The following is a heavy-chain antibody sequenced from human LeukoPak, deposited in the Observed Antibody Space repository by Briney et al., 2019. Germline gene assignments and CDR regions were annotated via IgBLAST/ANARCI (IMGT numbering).Heavy chain of an antibody. CDR1: GGSISSSSYY. V-gene: IGHV4-39*07. CDR2: IYYSGST. D-gene: IGHD5-18*01. J-gene: IGHJ6*04. Sequence: SETLSLTCTVSGGSISSSSYYWGWIRQPPGKGLEWIGSIYYSGSTYYNPSLKSRVTISVDTSKNQFSLKLSSVTAADTAVYYCARDWRGTAMVGTYVRGKGTTVTVSS. CDR3: ARDWRGTAMVGTYV.